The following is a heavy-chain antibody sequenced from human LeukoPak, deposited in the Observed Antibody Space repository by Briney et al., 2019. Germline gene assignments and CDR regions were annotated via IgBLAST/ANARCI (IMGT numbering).Heavy chain of an antibody. D-gene: IGHD1-26*01. CDR3: ARQRIGGSYETDDAFDI. CDR2: IYHSGST. CDR1: GYSISSGYY. V-gene: IGHV4-38-2*01. Sequence: SETLSLTCAVSGYSISSGYYWGWIRQPPGQGLEWIGSIYHSGSTYYNPSLKSRVTISVDTSKNQFSLKLSSVTAADTAVYYCARQRIGGSYETDDAFDIWGQGTMVTVSS. J-gene: IGHJ3*02.